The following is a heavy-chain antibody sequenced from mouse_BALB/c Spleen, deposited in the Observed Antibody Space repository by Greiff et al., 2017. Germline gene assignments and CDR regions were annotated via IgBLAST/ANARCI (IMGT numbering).Heavy chain of an antibody. CDR2: INPYNGDT. D-gene: IGHD2-14*01. V-gene: IGHV1-37*01. CDR1: GYSFTGYF. CDR3: GRDSYYRYDSCDY. Sequence: EVQGVESGPELVKPGASVKISCKASGYSFTGYFMNWVKQSHGKSLEWIGRINPYNGDTFYNQKFKGKATLTVDKSSSIAHMELLSLTSEDSAVYYCGRDSYYRYDSCDYWGQGTTLTVSS. J-gene: IGHJ2*01.